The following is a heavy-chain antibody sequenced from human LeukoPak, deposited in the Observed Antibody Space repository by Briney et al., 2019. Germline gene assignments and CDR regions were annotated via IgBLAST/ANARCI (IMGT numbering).Heavy chain of an antibody. CDR2: ISDNGGNT. Sequence: GGTLRLSCAASGFTFSIYGMGWVRQAPGKGLEWVSSISDNGGNTYYADSAKGRFTISRDNSKNTLYLQMNSLRAEDTAVYYCAKWPGIYYDNSGYLYYWGQGTLVTVSS. CDR1: GFTFSIYG. D-gene: IGHD3-22*01. J-gene: IGHJ4*02. CDR3: AKWPGIYYDNSGYLYY. V-gene: IGHV3-23*01.